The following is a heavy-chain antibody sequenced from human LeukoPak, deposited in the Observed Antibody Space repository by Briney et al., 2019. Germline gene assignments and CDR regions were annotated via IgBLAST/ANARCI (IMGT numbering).Heavy chain of an antibody. V-gene: IGHV4-61*08. Sequence: KPSETLSLTCTVSGDSISSGGYYWSWIRQLPGEGLEWIGYIYSSGSTNYSPSLKSRVTISVDTSKNQFSLKLSSVTAADTAVFYCARSSTWYQGYFQLWGQGTLVTVSS. CDR2: IYSSGST. J-gene: IGHJ1*01. CDR3: ARSSTWYQGYFQL. CDR1: GDSISSGGYY. D-gene: IGHD6-13*01.